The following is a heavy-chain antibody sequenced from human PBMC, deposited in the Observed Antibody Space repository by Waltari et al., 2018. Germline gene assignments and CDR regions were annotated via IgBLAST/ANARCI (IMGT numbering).Heavy chain of an antibody. CDR3: ARDPPGVAAAGPGRG. Sequence: EVQLVESGGGLVQPGGSLRLSCAASGITVANTYMTWVRQAPGKGLELISLIYSSGSTYYADSVKGRFTISRDNSKNTLYLQMNSLRSEDTAVYFCARDPPGVAAAGPGRGWGQGTLVTVSS. V-gene: IGHV3-66*02. D-gene: IGHD6-25*01. CDR1: GITVANTY. J-gene: IGHJ4*02. CDR2: IYSSGST.